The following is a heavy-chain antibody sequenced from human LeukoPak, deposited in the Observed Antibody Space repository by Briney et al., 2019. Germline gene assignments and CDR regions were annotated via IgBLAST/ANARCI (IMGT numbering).Heavy chain of an antibody. D-gene: IGHD3-22*01. V-gene: IGHV4-34*01. J-gene: IGHJ4*02. CDR3: ARDPSGYFNY. CDR2: INHSGST. CDR1: GGSFSGYY. Sequence: SETLSLTCAVYGGSFSGYYWSWIRQPPGKGLEWIGEINHSGSTNYNPSLKSRVTISVDTSKNQFSLKLSSVTAADTAVYYCARDPSGYFNYWGQGTLATVSS.